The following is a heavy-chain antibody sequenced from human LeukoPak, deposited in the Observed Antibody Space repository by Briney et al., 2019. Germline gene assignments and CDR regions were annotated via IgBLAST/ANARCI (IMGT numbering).Heavy chain of an antibody. CDR3: TREPNDYGDYGRHY. Sequence: GGSLRLSCAASGISFSGYFMSWIRQAPGKGLEWVAYLSNSGSSIYYADSVKGRFTISRDNANNVLFLQMNSLRVEDTALYYCTREPNDYGDYGRHYWGQGTLVTVSS. J-gene: IGHJ4*02. V-gene: IGHV3-11*01. CDR2: LSNSGSSI. D-gene: IGHD4-17*01. CDR1: GISFSGYF.